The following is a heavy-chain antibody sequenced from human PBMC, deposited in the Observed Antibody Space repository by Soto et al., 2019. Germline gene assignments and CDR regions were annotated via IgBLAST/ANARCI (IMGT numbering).Heavy chain of an antibody. CDR3: ARGDSTMASPYY. CDR2: INYSEST. J-gene: IGHJ4*02. V-gene: IGHV4-30-4*01. Sequence: TLSLTCTVSGGSISSGDYYWAWIRQTPGRGLEYIGYINYSESTYYNPSLQSRFTISIDTSKNQFSLKLSSVTAADTAVYYCARGDSTMASPYYWGQGTLVTVSS. D-gene: IGHD3-10*01. CDR1: GGSISSGDYY.